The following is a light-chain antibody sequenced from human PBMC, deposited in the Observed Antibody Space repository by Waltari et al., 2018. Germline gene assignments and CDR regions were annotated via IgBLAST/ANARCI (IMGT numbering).Light chain of an antibody. CDR1: QSVFSSSNHKNY. CDR2: WAS. V-gene: IGKV4-1*01. CDR3: QQYYSTRGFT. J-gene: IGKJ3*01. Sequence: DFVMTQSPNSLAVSLGERATINCKSSQSVFSSSNHKNYLAWYQQKPGQPPKLLIYWASTRESGVPDRFSGSGSGTDFTLTISSLQAEDVAVYYCQQYYSTRGFTFGPGTKVEIK.